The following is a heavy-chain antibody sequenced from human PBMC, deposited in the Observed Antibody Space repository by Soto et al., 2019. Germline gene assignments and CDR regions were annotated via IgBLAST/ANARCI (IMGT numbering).Heavy chain of an antibody. V-gene: IGHV3-30*18. CDR2: ISYDGSNK. Sequence: GGSLRLSCAASGFTFISYGMHWVRQAPGKGLEWVAVISYDGSNKYYADSVKGRFTISRDNSKNTLYLQMNSLRAEDTAVYYCAKGRRWLQPFDYWGQGTLVTVSS. CDR3: AKGRRWLQPFDY. D-gene: IGHD5-12*01. J-gene: IGHJ4*02. CDR1: GFTFISYG.